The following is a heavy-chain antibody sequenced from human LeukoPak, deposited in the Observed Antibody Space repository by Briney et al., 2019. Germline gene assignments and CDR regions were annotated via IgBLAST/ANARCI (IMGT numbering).Heavy chain of an antibody. V-gene: IGHV3-7*01. Sequence: GGSLRLSCAASGFTFSSYWMSWVRQAPGKGLEWVANIKQDGSEKYYVDSVKGRFTISRDNAKNSLYLQMNSLRAEDTAVYYCARVPNYYGSGSYYEKYYFDYWGQGTLVTVSS. D-gene: IGHD3-10*01. CDR2: IKQDGSEK. CDR3: ARVPNYYGSGSYYEKYYFDY. CDR1: GFTFSSYW. J-gene: IGHJ4*02.